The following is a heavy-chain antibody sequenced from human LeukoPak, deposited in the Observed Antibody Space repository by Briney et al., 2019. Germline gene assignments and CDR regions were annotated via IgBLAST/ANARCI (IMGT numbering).Heavy chain of an antibody. CDR2: ISGRGGST. V-gene: IGHV3-23*01. Sequence: GGSLILSCAASGRTFSTYAINWVRQPPAKGLEWVSAISGRGGSTYYADSVKGRFTISRDNSKNTLYLQMPSLRAEDTAVYYCAKDLWNENYDSSGLPLIRHYFDSWGQGTLVTVSS. J-gene: IGHJ4*02. CDR3: AKDLWNENYDSSGLPLIRHYFDS. CDR1: GRTFSTYA. D-gene: IGHD3-22*01.